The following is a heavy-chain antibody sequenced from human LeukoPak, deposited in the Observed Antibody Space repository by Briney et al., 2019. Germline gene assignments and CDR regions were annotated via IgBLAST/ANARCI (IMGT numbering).Heavy chain of an antibody. Sequence: GSLRLSCAASGFTFSSYSMNWVRQAPGKGLEWVSSISSSSSYIYYADAVKGRTTISRDNAKNSLYLQMNSLRAEDTAVYYCARDRDDFWSGIDYWGQGTLVTVSS. J-gene: IGHJ4*02. D-gene: IGHD3-3*01. CDR3: ARDRDDFWSGIDY. V-gene: IGHV3-21*01. CDR2: ISSSSSYI. CDR1: GFTFSSYS.